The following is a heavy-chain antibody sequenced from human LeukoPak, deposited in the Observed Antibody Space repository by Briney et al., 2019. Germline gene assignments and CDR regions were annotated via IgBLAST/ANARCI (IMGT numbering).Heavy chain of an antibody. Sequence: ASVKVSCKASGGTLSDYAVSWVRQAPGQGLEWMGGIIPILGKSNYAQKFNGRVTLSADESTSTAYMELSSLRSDDTAVYYCARYHSTDAFDIWGQGTMVTVSS. V-gene: IGHV1-69*13. D-gene: IGHD6-13*01. CDR3: ARYHSTDAFDI. CDR1: GGTLSDYA. J-gene: IGHJ3*02. CDR2: IIPILGKS.